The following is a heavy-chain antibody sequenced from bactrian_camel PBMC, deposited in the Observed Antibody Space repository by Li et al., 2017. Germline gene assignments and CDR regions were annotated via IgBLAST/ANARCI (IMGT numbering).Heavy chain of an antibody. CDR1: GFTFDDFE. CDR2: ISSDGST. D-gene: IGHD5*01. Sequence: QLVESGGGSVQAGGSLRLSCTISGFTFDDFEMGWYRQVSGNECELVSTISSDGSTYYDDSVKGRFTISQDNAKNTVYLQMDSLKPEDTPVYYCAADSGTWDYGLGTRCLATIDYWGQGTQVTVS. CDR3: AADSGTWDYGLGTRCLATIDY. V-gene: IGHV3S63*01. J-gene: IGHJ4*01.